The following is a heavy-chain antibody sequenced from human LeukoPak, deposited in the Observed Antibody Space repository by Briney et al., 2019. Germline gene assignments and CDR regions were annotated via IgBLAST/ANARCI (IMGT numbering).Heavy chain of an antibody. V-gene: IGHV4-34*01. J-gene: IGHJ4*02. Sequence: KPSETLSLTCAVYGASFSGYYWSWIRQPPGKGLEWIGEINHSGSTNYNPSLKSRVTISVDTSKNQFSLKLSSVTAADTAVHYCARGANYYDSSGYSATFDYWGQGTLVTVSS. CDR2: INHSGST. D-gene: IGHD3-22*01. CDR3: ARGANYYDSSGYSATFDY. CDR1: GASFSGYY.